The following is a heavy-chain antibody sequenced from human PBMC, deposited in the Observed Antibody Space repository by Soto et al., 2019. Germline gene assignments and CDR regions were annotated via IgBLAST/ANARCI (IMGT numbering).Heavy chain of an antibody. CDR3: ARRGSGSYYDY. J-gene: IGHJ4*02. Sequence: EVQLLESGGGLVQPGGSLRLSCAASGFTFSSYAMRWVRQAPVKGLEWVSAISGSGDSPYYADSVKGRFTISRDNSKNTLYLQMNSLRAEDTAVYYCARRGSGSYYDYWGQGTLVTVSS. V-gene: IGHV3-23*01. CDR1: GFTFSSYA. D-gene: IGHD1-26*01. CDR2: ISGSGDSP.